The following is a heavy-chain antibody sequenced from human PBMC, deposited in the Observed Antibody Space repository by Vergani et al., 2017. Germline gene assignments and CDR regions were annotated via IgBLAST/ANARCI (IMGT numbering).Heavy chain of an antibody. CDR3: ARTERNCSGGSCYPYYYYYMDV. V-gene: IGHV3-33*01. D-gene: IGHD2-15*01. J-gene: IGHJ6*03. Sequence: QVQLVESGGGVVQPGRSLRLSCAASGFTFSSYGMHWVRQAPGKGLEWVAVIWYDGSNKYYADSVKGRFTISREKLKNKLYLQMNSLRAEETPEYYCARTERNCSGGSCYPYYYYYMDVWGKGTTVTVSS. CDR1: GFTFSSYG. CDR2: IWYDGSNK.